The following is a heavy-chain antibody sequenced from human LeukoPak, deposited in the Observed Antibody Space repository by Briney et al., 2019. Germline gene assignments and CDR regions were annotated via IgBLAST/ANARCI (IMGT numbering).Heavy chain of an antibody. CDR2: IYPRDSIT. D-gene: IGHD1-1*01. V-gene: IGHV5-51*01. CDR1: GYSFPTYW. J-gene: IGHJ3*01. Sequence: GESLKISCKVSGYSFPTYWIAWVRQMPGKGLEWMGIIYPRDSITVYSPYFQGQVTISTDKSIITAYLQWSTLRTSDTAMFYCARLLSDTIGRAYDVWGQATMVTVSS. CDR3: ARLLSDTIGRAYDV.